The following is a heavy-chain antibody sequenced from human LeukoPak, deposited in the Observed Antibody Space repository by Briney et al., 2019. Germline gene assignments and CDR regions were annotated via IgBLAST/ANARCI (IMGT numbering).Heavy chain of an antibody. Sequence: SETLSLTCTVSGGSISSGGYYWSWIRQPPGKGLEWIGYIYHSGSTYYNPSLKSRVTISVDRSKNQFSLKLSSVTAADTAVYYCASEYDAFDIWGQGTMVTVSS. CDR2: IYHSGST. CDR1: GGSISSGGYY. J-gene: IGHJ3*02. V-gene: IGHV4-30-2*01. CDR3: ASEYDAFDI.